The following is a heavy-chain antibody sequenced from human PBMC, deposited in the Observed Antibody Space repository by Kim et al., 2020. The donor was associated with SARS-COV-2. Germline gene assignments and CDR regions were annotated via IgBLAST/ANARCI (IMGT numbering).Heavy chain of an antibody. J-gene: IGHJ4*02. CDR2: IYSGGSST. CDR3: AKAVPYYYDSSGYYPSYYFDY. CDR1: GFTFSSYA. D-gene: IGHD3-22*01. V-gene: IGHV3-23*03. Sequence: GGSLRLSCAASGFTFSSYAMSWVRQAPGKGLEWVSVIYSGGSSTYYADSVKGRFTISRDNSKNTLYLQMNSLRAEDTAVYYCAKAVPYYYDSSGYYPSYYFDYWAQGTLVTVSS.